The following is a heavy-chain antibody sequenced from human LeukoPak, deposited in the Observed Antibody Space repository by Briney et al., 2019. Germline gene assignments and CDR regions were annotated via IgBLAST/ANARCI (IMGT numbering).Heavy chain of an antibody. J-gene: IGHJ4*02. CDR1: GFTFDDYA. D-gene: IGHD4-17*01. Sequence: GRSLRLSCAASGFTFDDYAMHWVRQAPGKGLEWVSGISWNSGSIGYADSVKGRFTISRDNAKNSLYLQMNSLRAEDTALYYCAKGDDYGSLFDYWGQGTLVTVSS. CDR3: AKGDDYGSLFDY. V-gene: IGHV3-9*01. CDR2: ISWNSGSI.